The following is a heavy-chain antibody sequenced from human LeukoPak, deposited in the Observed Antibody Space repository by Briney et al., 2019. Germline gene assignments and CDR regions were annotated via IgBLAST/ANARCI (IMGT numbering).Heavy chain of an antibody. D-gene: IGHD3-10*01. J-gene: IGHJ6*03. Sequence: ASVKVSCKASGGTFSSYAISWVRQAPGQGLEWMGGIIPIFGTANYAQKFQGRVTITADKSTSTAYMELSSLRSEDTAVYYCARPPNFYGSGSYNYYYMDVWGKGTTVTVSS. CDR1: GGTFSSYA. CDR2: IIPIFGTA. V-gene: IGHV1-69*06. CDR3: ARPPNFYGSGSYNYYYMDV.